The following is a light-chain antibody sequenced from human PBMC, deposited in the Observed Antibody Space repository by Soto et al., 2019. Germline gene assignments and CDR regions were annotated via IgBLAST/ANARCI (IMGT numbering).Light chain of an antibody. Sequence: QSVLTQPASVSGSPGQSITISCTGTSSDVGGYNYVSWYQHHPGKAPKLMIYDVSNRPSGVSNRFSGSKSGNAASLTISGLQPEDEAYYYCSSYTTSTTRQIVFGTGTKVTVL. V-gene: IGLV2-14*03. J-gene: IGLJ1*01. CDR2: DVS. CDR3: SSYTTSTTRQIV. CDR1: SSDVGGYNY.